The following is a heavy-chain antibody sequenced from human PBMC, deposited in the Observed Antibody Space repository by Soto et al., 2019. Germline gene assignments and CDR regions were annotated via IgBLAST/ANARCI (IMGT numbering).Heavy chain of an antibody. J-gene: IGHJ4*02. CDR2: IYYSGST. D-gene: IGHD5-18*01. Sequence: QLQLQESGPGLVKPSETLSLTCTVSGGSISSSSYYWGWIRQPPGQGLECIGSIYYSGSTYYNPSLKSRVTICVDTSNNQFCLKLSSVTAADTAVYYCARHYRSGYSYGFNYWGQGTLVTVSS. CDR1: GGSISSSSYY. CDR3: ARHYRSGYSYGFNY. V-gene: IGHV4-39*01.